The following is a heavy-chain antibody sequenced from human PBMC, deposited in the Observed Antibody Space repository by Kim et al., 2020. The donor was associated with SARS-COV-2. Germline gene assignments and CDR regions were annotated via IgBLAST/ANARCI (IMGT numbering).Heavy chain of an antibody. V-gene: IGHV4-39*01. CDR3: ARSFMVRNWFDP. Sequence: TPSLKDRVTLSVETSKNQCSQKLGSVTAADTAVYYCARSFMVRNWFDPWGQGTLVTVSS. J-gene: IGHJ5*02. D-gene: IGHD3-10*01.